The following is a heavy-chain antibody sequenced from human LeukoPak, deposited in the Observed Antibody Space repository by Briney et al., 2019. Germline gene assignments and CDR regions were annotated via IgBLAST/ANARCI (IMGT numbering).Heavy chain of an antibody. J-gene: IGHJ4*02. D-gene: IGHD6-13*01. CDR2: IYYSGST. CDR3: ASLRKPTPAAGAYYFDY. V-gene: IGHV4-59*01. Sequence: SETLSLTCAVYGGSFSGYYWSWIRQPPGKGLEWIGYIYYSGSTNYNPSLKSRVTISVDTSKNQFSLKLSSVTAADTAVYYCASLRKPTPAAGAYYFDYWGQGTLVTVSS. CDR1: GGSFSGYY.